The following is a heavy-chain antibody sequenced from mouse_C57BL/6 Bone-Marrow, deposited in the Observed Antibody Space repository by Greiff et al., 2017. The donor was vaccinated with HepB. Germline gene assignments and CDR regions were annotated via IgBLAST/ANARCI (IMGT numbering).Heavy chain of an antibody. J-gene: IGHJ3*01. Sequence: VKDRFTISRDDSESMLYLQMNNLKTEDTAMYYCVRQHCGFAYWGQGTLVTVSA. CDR3: VRQHCGFAY. V-gene: IGHV10-1*01.